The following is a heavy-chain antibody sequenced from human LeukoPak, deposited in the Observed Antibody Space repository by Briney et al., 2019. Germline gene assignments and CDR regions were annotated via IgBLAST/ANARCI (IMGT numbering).Heavy chain of an antibody. CDR2: ISWNSGGR. CDR3: ASDSSSVFDDAFDN. CDR1: GFNFHDYA. D-gene: IGHD6-6*01. J-gene: IGHJ3*02. Sequence: PGGSLRLSCEASGFNFHDYAMHWVRQAPGKGLEWVSGISWNSGGRGYADSVRGRFTISRDNSKNTLYLQMNSLRVEDTAVYYCASDSSSVFDDAFDNWGQGTLVTVSS. V-gene: IGHV3-9*01.